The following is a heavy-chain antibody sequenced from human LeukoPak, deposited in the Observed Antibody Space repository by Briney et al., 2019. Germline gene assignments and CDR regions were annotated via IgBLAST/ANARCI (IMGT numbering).Heavy chain of an antibody. D-gene: IGHD2-15*01. Sequence: PSQTLSLTCTVSGGSISSGGYYWSWIRQHPGKGLEWIGYIYCSGSTYYNPSLKSRVTISVDTSKNQFSLKLSSVTAADTVVYYCARGADCSGGSCYPGNWFDPWGQGTLVTVSS. J-gene: IGHJ5*02. CDR3: ARGADCSGGSCYPGNWFDP. V-gene: IGHV4-31*03. CDR2: IYCSGST. CDR1: GGSISSGGYY.